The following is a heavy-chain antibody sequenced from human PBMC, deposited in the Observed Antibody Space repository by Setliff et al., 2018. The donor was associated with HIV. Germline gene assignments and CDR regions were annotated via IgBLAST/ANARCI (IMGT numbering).Heavy chain of an antibody. J-gene: IGHJ6*03. CDR2: MNPGSRNT. D-gene: IGHD3-22*01. CDR1: GYTFTNYD. Sequence: ASVKVSCTPSGYTFTNYDINWVRQAAGQGLEWMGWMNPGSRNTGYAQRLEGSVTMTWDTSISTAYMELNNVKFEDTAVYYCARARTDHYDRGRRSHYYIDVWARGATVTVSS. V-gene: IGHV1-8*02. CDR3: ARARTDHYDRGRRSHYYIDV.